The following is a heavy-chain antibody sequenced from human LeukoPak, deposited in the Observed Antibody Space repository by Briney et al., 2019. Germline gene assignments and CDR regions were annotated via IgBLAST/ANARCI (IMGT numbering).Heavy chain of an antibody. V-gene: IGHV3-73*01. CDR1: GFTFIDSA. D-gene: IGHD2-21*01. J-gene: IGHJ4*02. Sequence: GGSLTLSCAASGFTFIDSAIYWVRQASGKGLEWVGRIKSKANSYETAYGAWVEGRFIVSRDDSKNTAFLQVNSLTTEDTAIYYCIRLGGGDAYWGQGALVTVSS. CDR2: IKSKANSYET. CDR3: IRLGGGDAY.